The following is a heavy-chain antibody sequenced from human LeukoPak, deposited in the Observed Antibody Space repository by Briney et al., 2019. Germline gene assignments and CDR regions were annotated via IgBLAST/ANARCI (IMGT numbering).Heavy chain of an antibody. Sequence: PSETLSLTCTVSGGSISSSSYYWGWIRQPPGKGLEWIGSIYYSGSTYYNPSLKSRVTISVDTSKNQFSLNLTSVTAADTAVYYCARVRGWNDAVDYWGQGTLVTVSS. CDR1: GGSISSSSYY. CDR2: IYYSGST. D-gene: IGHD1-1*01. J-gene: IGHJ4*02. V-gene: IGHV4-39*07. CDR3: ARVRGWNDAVDY.